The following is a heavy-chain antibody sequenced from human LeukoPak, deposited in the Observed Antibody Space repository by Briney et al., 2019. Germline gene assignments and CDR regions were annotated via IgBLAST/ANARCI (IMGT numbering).Heavy chain of an antibody. CDR2: ISSSSSTI. CDR1: GFTFSSYS. CDR3: AKDRGGSIAVAGFDY. D-gene: IGHD6-19*01. J-gene: IGHJ4*02. Sequence: GGSLRLSCAASGFTFSSYSMNWVRQAPGKGLEWVSHISSSSSTIYYADSVKGRFTISRDNAKNSLYLQMNSLRAEDTALYYCAKDRGGSIAVAGFDYWGQGTLVTVSS. V-gene: IGHV3-48*04.